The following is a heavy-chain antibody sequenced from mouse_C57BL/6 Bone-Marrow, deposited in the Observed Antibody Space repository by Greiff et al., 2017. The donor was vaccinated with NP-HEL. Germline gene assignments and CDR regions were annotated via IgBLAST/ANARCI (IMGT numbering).Heavy chain of an antibody. J-gene: IGHJ2*01. CDR1: GYAFSSSW. D-gene: IGHD1-1*01. CDR2: IYPGDGDT. V-gene: IGHV1-82*01. CDR3: VRYYYYGSSPYYFDY. Sequence: QVQLQQSGPELVKPGASVKISCKASGYAFSSSWMNWVKQRPGKGLEWIGRIYPGDGDTNYNGQFKGKATLTADKSSSTAYMQLSSLTSEDSAVYFCVRYYYYGSSPYYFDYWGQGTTLTVSS.